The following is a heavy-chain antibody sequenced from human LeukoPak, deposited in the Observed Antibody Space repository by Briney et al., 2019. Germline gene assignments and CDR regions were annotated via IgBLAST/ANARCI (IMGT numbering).Heavy chain of an antibody. V-gene: IGHV4-59*01. CDR1: GGSFSGYY. J-gene: IGHJ4*02. Sequence: PSETLSLTCAVYGGSFSGYYWTWIRQPPGKGLEWIGYIYYSGSTNYNPSLKSRVTISVDTSKNQFSLRLSSVTAADTAVYYCARVTGYVMEDYFDYWGQGTLVTVSS. CDR3: ARVTGYVMEDYFDY. CDR2: IYYSGST. D-gene: IGHD6-13*01.